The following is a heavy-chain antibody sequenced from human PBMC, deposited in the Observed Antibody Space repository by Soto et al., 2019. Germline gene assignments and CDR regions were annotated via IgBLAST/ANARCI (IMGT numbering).Heavy chain of an antibody. Sequence: QVQLQESGPGLVKPSQTLSLTCTVSGGSISSGGYYWSWIRQHPGKGLEWIGYIYYSGSTYYNPSLKSRVTISVDTSKNQVSLKLSSVTAADTAVYYCARETRDYYDSSGYYSNWGQGNLVTVSS. CDR1: GGSISSGGYY. V-gene: IGHV4-31*03. D-gene: IGHD3-22*01. CDR3: ARETRDYYDSSGYYSN. CDR2: IYYSGST. J-gene: IGHJ4*02.